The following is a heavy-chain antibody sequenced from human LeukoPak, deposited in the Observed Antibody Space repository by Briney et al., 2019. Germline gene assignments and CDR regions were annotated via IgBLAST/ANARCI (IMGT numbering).Heavy chain of an antibody. CDR2: IDPNSGGT. V-gene: IGHV1-2*02. Sequence: ASVKVSCKASGYTFTGYYMHWVRQAPGQGLEWMGWIDPNSGGTNFAQKFQGRVTMTRDTSISTAYMELSRLRSDDTAVYYCAREVYCSSTSCPFDIWGQGTMVTVSS. D-gene: IGHD2-2*01. J-gene: IGHJ3*02. CDR3: AREVYCSSTSCPFDI. CDR1: GYTFTGYY.